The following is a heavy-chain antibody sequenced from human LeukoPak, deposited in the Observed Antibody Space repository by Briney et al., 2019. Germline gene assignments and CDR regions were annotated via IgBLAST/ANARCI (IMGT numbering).Heavy chain of an antibody. Sequence: SQTLSLTCAISGDSVSSNSAAWNWIRQSPSRGLEWLGRTYYRSKWYNDYAVSVKSRITINPDTSKNQFSLQLNSVTPEDTAVYYCARQPLYYDILTGYYRDYFDYWGQGTLVTVSS. J-gene: IGHJ4*02. V-gene: IGHV6-1*01. CDR3: ARQPLYYDILTGYYRDYFDY. CDR1: GDSVSSNSAA. CDR2: TYYRSKWYN. D-gene: IGHD3-9*01.